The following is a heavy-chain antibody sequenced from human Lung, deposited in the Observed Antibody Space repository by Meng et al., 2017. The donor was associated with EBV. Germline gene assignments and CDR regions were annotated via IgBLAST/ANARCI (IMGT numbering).Heavy chain of an antibody. Sequence: EVQLVESGVXLVKPGVSXRLACAASGFTFSSYSMNWVRQAPGKGLEWVSSISSSSSYIYYADSVKGRFTISRDNAKNSLYLQMNSLRAEDTAVYYCVRDMVRGGNWFDPWGQGTLVTVSS. J-gene: IGHJ5*02. CDR3: VRDMVRGGNWFDP. CDR1: GFTFSSYS. V-gene: IGHV3-21*01. CDR2: ISSSSSYI. D-gene: IGHD3-10*01.